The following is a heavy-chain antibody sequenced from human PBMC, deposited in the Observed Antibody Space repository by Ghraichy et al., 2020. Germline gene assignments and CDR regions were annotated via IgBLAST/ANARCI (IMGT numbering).Heavy chain of an antibody. CDR3: AREEMSSGFVYGMDV. CDR2: IYSGGST. Sequence: GGSLRLSCAASGFTVSSNYLNWVRQAPGKGLEWVSVIYSGGSTYYADSVKGRFTISRDNSKNTLYLQMNSLRAEDTAVYYCAREEMSSGFVYGMDVWGQGTTVTVSS. CDR1: GFTVSSNY. J-gene: IGHJ6*02. V-gene: IGHV3-66*02. D-gene: IGHD6-19*01.